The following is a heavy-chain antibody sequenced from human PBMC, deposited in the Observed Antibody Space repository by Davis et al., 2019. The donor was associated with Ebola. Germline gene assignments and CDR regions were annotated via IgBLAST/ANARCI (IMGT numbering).Heavy chain of an antibody. CDR3: ARAPGSWYGVWFDP. CDR1: GGSFSGYY. J-gene: IGHJ5*02. Sequence: SETLSLTCAVYGGSFSGYYWSWIRQPPGKGLEWIGEINHSGSTNYNPSLKSRVTISVDTSKNQFSLKLNSVTPEDTAVYYCARAPGSWYGVWFDPWGQGTLVTVSS. CDR2: INHSGST. D-gene: IGHD6-13*01. V-gene: IGHV4-34*01.